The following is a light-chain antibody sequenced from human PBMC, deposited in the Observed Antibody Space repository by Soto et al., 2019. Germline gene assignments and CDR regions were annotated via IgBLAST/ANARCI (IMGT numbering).Light chain of an antibody. J-gene: IGKJ5*01. Sequence: IVESRTPENLTFCRGENPTQSCSAIERLSSVYLAWYQQRPGQPPRLLIYGASNRATGIPDRFSGSGSGTDFTLIICGLETEDVALYYCLKYGASPRSNFAQGTRLEIK. CDR3: LKYGASPRSN. CDR1: ERLSSVY. V-gene: IGKV3-20*01. CDR2: GAS.